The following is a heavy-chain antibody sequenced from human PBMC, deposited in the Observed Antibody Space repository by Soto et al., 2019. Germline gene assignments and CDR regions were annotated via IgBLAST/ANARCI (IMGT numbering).Heavy chain of an antibody. J-gene: IGHJ5*02. CDR2: IYYSGST. D-gene: IGHD3-3*01. CDR1: GGSISSGDYY. Sequence: QVQLQESGPGLVKPSQTLSLTCTVSGGSISSGDYYWSWIRQPPGKGLEGIGYIYYSGSTYYNPSLKSRVTISVDTSQNQFSLKLSSVTAADTAVYYCARECGYYDFWSGYYPNWFDPWGQGTLVTVSS. V-gene: IGHV4-30-4*01. CDR3: ARECGYYDFWSGYYPNWFDP.